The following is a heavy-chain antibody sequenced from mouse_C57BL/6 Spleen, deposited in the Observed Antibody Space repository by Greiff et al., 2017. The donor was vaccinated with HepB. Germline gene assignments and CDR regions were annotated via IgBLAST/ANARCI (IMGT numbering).Heavy chain of an antibody. Sequence: VQLQQPGAELVKPGASVKLSCKASGYTFTSYWMQWVKQRPGQGLEWIGEIDPSDSYTNYNQKFKGKATLTVDTSSSTAYMQISSLTSEDSAVYYCAGTAYFDYGGQGTTLTVSS. V-gene: IGHV1-50*01. J-gene: IGHJ2*01. CDR1: GYTFTSYW. CDR2: IDPSDSYT. D-gene: IGHD6-1*01. CDR3: AGTAYFDY.